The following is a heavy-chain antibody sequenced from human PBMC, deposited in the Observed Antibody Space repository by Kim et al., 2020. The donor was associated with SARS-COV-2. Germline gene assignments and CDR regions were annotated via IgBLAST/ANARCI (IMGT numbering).Heavy chain of an antibody. V-gene: IGHV3-11*04. CDR3: ARDPSYDILTALPYWYFDL. D-gene: IGHD3-9*01. Sequence: GSLSLSCAASRFTFSDYYMSWIRQAPGKGLEWVSYISSSGSTIYYADSVKGRFTISRDNAKNSLYLQMNSLRAEDTAVYYCARDPSYDILTALPYWYFDLWGRGTLVTVSS. J-gene: IGHJ2*01. CDR2: ISSSGSTI. CDR1: RFTFSDYY.